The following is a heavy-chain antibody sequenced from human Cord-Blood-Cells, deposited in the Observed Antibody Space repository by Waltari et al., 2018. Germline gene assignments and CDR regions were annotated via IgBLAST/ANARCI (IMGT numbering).Heavy chain of an antibody. V-gene: IGHV4-34*01. CDR1: GGSFSGYY. CDR3: ASITHYYDSSGYYEYFQH. D-gene: IGHD3-22*01. CDR2: INHSGST. Sequence: QVQLQQWGAGLLKPSETLSLTCAVYGGSFSGYYWSWTRQPPGKGVEWIGEINHSGSTNYNPSLKSRGTISVDTSKNQFSLKLSSVTAADTAVYYCASITHYYDSSGYYEYFQHWGQGTLVTVSS. J-gene: IGHJ1*01.